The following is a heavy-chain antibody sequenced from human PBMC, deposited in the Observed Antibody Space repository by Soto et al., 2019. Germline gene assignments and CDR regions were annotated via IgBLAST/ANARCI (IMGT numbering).Heavy chain of an antibody. D-gene: IGHD1-26*01. CDR3: ARGRPRSGPPFYYYGLDV. CDR1: GGTFSTYV. Sequence: QVQLVQSGAEVKKPGSSVKVSCKASGGTFSTYVISWVRQAPGQGLEWMGGVIPMSGSSNYAQKFQGRVTITADKDTSIAYMEVRSLRSEDTAVYYCARGRPRSGPPFYYYGLDVWGQGTTVIVSS. V-gene: IGHV1-69*06. J-gene: IGHJ6*02. CDR2: VIPMSGSS.